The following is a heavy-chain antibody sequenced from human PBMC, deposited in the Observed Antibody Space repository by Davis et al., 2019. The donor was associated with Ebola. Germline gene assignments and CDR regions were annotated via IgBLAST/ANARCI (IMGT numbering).Heavy chain of an antibody. Sequence: PGGSLRLSCAASGFTFSSYGMHWVRQAPGKGLEWVAVISYDGSNKYYADSVKGRFTISRDNSKNTLYLQMNSLRAEDTAVYYCARDARGVGADLDYWGQGTLVTVSS. CDR3: ARDARGVGADLDY. D-gene: IGHD1-26*01. CDR2: ISYDGSNK. CDR1: GFTFSSYG. V-gene: IGHV3-30*03. J-gene: IGHJ4*02.